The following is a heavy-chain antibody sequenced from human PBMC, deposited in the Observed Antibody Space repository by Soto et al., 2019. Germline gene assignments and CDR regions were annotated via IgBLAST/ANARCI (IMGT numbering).Heavy chain of an antibody. CDR1: GYRFTNYW. J-gene: IGHJ6*02. V-gene: IGHV5-51*01. CDR2: IYPGDSDT. CDR3: ARHEVAASGNHYYYGMDV. Sequence: GGSLRLSCKGSGYRFTNYWIGWVRQMPGKGLEWMGIIYPGDSDTRYSPSFQGQVTISADKSIGTAYLQWSSLKASDTAMYYCARHEVAASGNHYYYGMDVWGQGTTVTVSS. D-gene: IGHD6-25*01.